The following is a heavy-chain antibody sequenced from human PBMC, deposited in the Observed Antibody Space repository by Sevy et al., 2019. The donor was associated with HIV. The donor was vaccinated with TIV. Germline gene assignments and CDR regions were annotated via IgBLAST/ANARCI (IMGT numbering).Heavy chain of an antibody. Sequence: GGSLRLSCAASGFIFRSYAMSWVRQAPGKGLEWVSGISGSGGSTYYAASVKGRSTISRDNFKNTLYLQMNSLGAEDTAVYYCAKAGATKDGMDVWGQGTTVTVSS. CDR2: ISGSGGST. CDR3: AKAGATKDGMDV. V-gene: IGHV3-23*01. D-gene: IGHD5-12*01. J-gene: IGHJ6*02. CDR1: GFIFRSYA.